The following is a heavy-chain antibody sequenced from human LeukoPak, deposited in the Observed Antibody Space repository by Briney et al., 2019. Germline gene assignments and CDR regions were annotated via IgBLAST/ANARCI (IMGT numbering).Heavy chain of an antibody. CDR1: GHDFTSYW. CDR3: ARGGLRIGAFDI. Sequence: GESLKISCRSSGHDFTSYWIAWVRQLPGKGLEWMGIIHPSDSETQYGPSFQGQVTISADKSISTAYLQWSSLKASDTAMYYCARGGLRIGAFDIWGQGTMVTVSS. V-gene: IGHV5-51*01. D-gene: IGHD5/OR15-5a*01. CDR2: IHPSDSET. J-gene: IGHJ3*02.